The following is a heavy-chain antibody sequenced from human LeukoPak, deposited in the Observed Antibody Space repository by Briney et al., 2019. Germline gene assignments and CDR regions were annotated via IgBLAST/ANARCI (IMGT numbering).Heavy chain of an antibody. CDR1: GFIFSRYG. CDR3: AKNSNLWY. V-gene: IGHV3-23*01. Sequence: GGSLRLSCAASGFIFSRYGMSWVRQAPGKGLEWVSDIRGSGGSTNYADSVKGRFTISRDNSKNTVYLEMNSLRAEDTAVYYCAKNSNLWYWGQGTLLTVSS. D-gene: IGHD3-16*01. J-gene: IGHJ4*02. CDR2: IRGSGGST.